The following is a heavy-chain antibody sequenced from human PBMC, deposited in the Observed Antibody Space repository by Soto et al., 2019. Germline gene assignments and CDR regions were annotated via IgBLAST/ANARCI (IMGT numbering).Heavy chain of an antibody. CDR1: GGSFSGYY. CDR2: INHSENT. CDR3: ARCVGYYYMDV. J-gene: IGHJ6*03. D-gene: IGHD1-26*01. V-gene: IGHV4-34*01. Sequence: QVQLQQWGAGLLKPSETLSLTCAVYGGSFSGYYWSWIRQSPGKGLEWIGEINHSENTNYNPSLKSRVTMSVDTSKNQFSLHLSSVTAADTAVYYCARCVGYYYMDVWDKGTTVTVSS.